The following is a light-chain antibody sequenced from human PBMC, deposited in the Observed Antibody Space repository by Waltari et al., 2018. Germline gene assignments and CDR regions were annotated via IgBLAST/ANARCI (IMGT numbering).Light chain of an antibody. CDR2: RNK. CDR1: SSNIGSNY. Sequence: QSVLTQPPSASGTPGQRVTISCSGSSSNIGSNYVYWYQQLPGTAPKLLIYRNKQRPSGVPDLFSGSKSGTSAALAISGLRSEDEADYYCAAWDDSLGGWVFGGGTKLTVL. V-gene: IGLV1-47*01. CDR3: AAWDDSLGGWV. J-gene: IGLJ3*02.